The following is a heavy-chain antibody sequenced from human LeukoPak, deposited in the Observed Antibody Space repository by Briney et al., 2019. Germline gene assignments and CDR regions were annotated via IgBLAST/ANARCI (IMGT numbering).Heavy chain of an antibody. D-gene: IGHD4-17*01. Sequence: SETLSLTCTVSGGSISSYYWSWIRQPPGKGLEWIGYIYYSGSTNYNPSLKSRVTISVDTSKNQFSPKLSSVTAADTAVYYCARHKTTVTTVDYGGQGTLVTVSS. V-gene: IGHV4-59*08. CDR3: ARHKTTVTTVDY. J-gene: IGHJ4*02. CDR2: IYYSGST. CDR1: GGSISSYY.